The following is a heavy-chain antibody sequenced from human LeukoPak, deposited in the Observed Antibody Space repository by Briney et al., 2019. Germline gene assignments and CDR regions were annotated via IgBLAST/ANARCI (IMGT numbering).Heavy chain of an antibody. Sequence: SETLSLTCAVYGGSFSGNYWSWIRQPPGKGLEWIGEINHSGSTNYNPSLKSRVAISVDTSKNQFSLKLSSVTAADTAVYYCARSKGYYYDSSGYYEIFDYWGQGTLVTVSS. CDR3: ARSKGYYYDSSGYYEIFDY. J-gene: IGHJ4*02. V-gene: IGHV4-34*01. CDR1: GGSFSGNY. D-gene: IGHD3-22*01. CDR2: INHSGST.